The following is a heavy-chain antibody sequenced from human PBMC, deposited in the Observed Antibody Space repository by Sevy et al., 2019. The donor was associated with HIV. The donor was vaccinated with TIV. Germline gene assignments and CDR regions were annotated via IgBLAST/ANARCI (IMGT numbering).Heavy chain of an antibody. D-gene: IGHD2-2*01. CDR1: GFTFSSYA. Sequence: GGSLRLSCAASGFTFSSYAMSWVRQAPGKGLEWVSVISGNGGYTYYADSVKGRFTISRDNSKNTLYLQMNSLRAEDTAVYYCAKGSTSSSVVGYFDYWGQGTLVTVSS. V-gene: IGHV3-23*01. J-gene: IGHJ4*02. CDR2: ISGNGGYT. CDR3: AKGSTSSSVVGYFDY.